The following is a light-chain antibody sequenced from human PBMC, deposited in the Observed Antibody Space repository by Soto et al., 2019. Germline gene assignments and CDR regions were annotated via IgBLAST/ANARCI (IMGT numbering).Light chain of an antibody. CDR3: QQYGSSPLT. CDR2: GAS. V-gene: IGKV3-20*01. CDR1: QSVSSSY. Sequence: EIVLTQSPGTLSLSPGEKATLSCRASQSVSSSYLAWYQQKLGQAPGLLIYGASTRATGIPDRFSGSGSGTDFTLTISRLEPEDFAVYYCQQYGSSPLTFGGGTKVDIK. J-gene: IGKJ4*01.